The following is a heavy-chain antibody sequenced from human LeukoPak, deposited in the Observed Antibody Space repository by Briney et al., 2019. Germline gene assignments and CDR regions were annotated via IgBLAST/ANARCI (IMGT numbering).Heavy chain of an antibody. D-gene: IGHD3-16*01. J-gene: IGHJ4*02. V-gene: IGHV3-23*01. Sequence: PGGSLRLSCAASGFTFSSYAMSWVRQAPGKGLEWVSGISASDDSTYYADSVKGRFTISRDNSKNTLYLQMNSLRAEDTAIYYCARLDEAFDNWGQGTLVTVSS. CDR3: ARLDEAFDN. CDR2: ISASDDST. CDR1: GFTFSSYA.